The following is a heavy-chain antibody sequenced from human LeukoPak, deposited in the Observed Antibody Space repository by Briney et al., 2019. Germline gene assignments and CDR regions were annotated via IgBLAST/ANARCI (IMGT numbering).Heavy chain of an antibody. CDR3: ARGGSSTFGGVIVPPYYYYYMDV. J-gene: IGHJ6*03. CDR2: MNPNSGNT. CDR1: GYTFTSYD. D-gene: IGHD3-16*02. V-gene: IGHV1-8*01. Sequence: ASVKVSCRASGYTFTSYDINWVRQATGQGLEWMGWMNPNSGNTGYAQKFQGRVTITADESTSTAYMELSSLRSEDTAVYYCARGGSSTFGGVIVPPYYYYYMDVWGKGTTVTISS.